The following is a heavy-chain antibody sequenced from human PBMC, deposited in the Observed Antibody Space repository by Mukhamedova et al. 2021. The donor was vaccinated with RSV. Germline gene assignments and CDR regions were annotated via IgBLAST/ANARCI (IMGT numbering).Heavy chain of an antibody. CDR2: GST. Sequence: GSTNYNPSLKSRVTISVDTSKNQFSLKLSSVTDADTAVYYCARAFRDCSSTSCYGFYYYYMDVWGQGTTVTVSS. CDR3: ARAFRDCSSTSCYGFYYYYMDV. D-gene: IGHD2-2*01. V-gene: IGHV4-59*01. J-gene: IGHJ6*03.